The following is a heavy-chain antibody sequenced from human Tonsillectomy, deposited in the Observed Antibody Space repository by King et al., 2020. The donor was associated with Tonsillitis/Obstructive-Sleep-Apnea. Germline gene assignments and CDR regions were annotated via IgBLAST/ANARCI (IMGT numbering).Heavy chain of an antibody. J-gene: IGHJ3*02. CDR1: GGSVRNGTFY. Sequence: QLQESGPGVVKPSETLSLTCTVSGGSVRNGTFYWSWIRQPPGKGLEWIGFIYHNGIADYSPSLKSRVTISMDTSKNQFSLNLTSVTAADTAGYYCARDLGSGSYDDAFDIWGQGTMVTVSS. D-gene: IGHD3-16*01. CDR2: IYHNGIA. V-gene: IGHV4-61*01. CDR3: ARDLGSGSYDDAFDI.